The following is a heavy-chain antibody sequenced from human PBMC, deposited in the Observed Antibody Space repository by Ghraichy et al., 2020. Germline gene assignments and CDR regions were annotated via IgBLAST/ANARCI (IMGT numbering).Heavy chain of an antibody. Sequence: ASVKVSCKASGYTFTSYGISWVRQAPGQGLEWMGWISAYNGNTNYAQKLQGRVTMTTDTSTSTAYMELRSLRSDDTAVYYCARDRRYCSSTSCYADGGLAGWFDPWGQGTLVTVSS. CDR2: ISAYNGNT. D-gene: IGHD2-2*01. J-gene: IGHJ5*02. V-gene: IGHV1-18*01. CDR3: ARDRRYCSSTSCYADGGLAGWFDP. CDR1: GYTFTSYG.